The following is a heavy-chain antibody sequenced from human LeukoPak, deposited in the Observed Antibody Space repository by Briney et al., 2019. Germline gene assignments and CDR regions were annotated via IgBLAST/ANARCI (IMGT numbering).Heavy chain of an antibody. CDR3: ARGLWITMVRGVSDAFDI. CDR2: IYYSGST. V-gene: IGHV4-31*03. Sequence: SETLSLTCTVSGGSISSGGYYWSWIRQHPGKGLEWIGYIYYSGSTYYNPSLKSRVTISVDTSKNQFSLKLSSVTAADTAVYYCARGLWITMVRGVSDAFDIWGQGTMVTVSS. CDR1: GGSISSGGYY. D-gene: IGHD3-10*01. J-gene: IGHJ3*02.